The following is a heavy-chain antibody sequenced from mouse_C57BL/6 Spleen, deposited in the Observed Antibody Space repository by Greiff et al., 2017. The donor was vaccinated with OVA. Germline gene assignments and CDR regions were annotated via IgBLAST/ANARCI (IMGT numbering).Heavy chain of an antibody. D-gene: IGHD4-1*01. CDR1: GFTFSSYA. CDR2: ISDGGSYT. J-gene: IGHJ2*01. CDR3: ARDRGAWTGYFDY. V-gene: IGHV5-4*01. Sequence: EVKLVESGGGLVKPGGSLKLSCAASGFTFSSYAMSWVRQTPEKRLEWVATISDGGSYTYYPDNVKGRFTISRDNAKNNLYLQMSHLKSEDTAMYYCARDRGAWTGYFDYWGQGTTLTVSS.